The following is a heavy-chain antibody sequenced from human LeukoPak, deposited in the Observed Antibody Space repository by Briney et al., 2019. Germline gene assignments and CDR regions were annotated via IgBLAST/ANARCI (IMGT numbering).Heavy chain of an antibody. D-gene: IGHD3-3*01. Sequence: ASVKVSCKASGYTFTGYHMHWVRQAPGQGLEWMGWINPNSGGTNYAQKFQGRVTMTRDTSISTAYMELSRLRSDDTAVYYCARAHYDFWSGQTYYFDYWGQGTLVTVSS. CDR1: GYTFTGYH. V-gene: IGHV1-2*02. CDR3: ARAHYDFWSGQTYYFDY. CDR2: INPNSGGT. J-gene: IGHJ4*02.